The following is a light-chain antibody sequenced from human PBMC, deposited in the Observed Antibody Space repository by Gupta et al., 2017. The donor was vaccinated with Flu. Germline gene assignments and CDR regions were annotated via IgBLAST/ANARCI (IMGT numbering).Light chain of an antibody. CDR1: SYLGSSV. CDR3: AIWDDSLNRLV. V-gene: IGLV1-44*01. CDR2: NSA. Sequence: SYLGSSVVNCDQQWTGAAPRHLLFNSAPRASGVPDRVSGSRSGTSASLAVSGLQSEDEAFYFCAIWDDSLNRLVFGGGTRLTVL. J-gene: IGLJ2*01.